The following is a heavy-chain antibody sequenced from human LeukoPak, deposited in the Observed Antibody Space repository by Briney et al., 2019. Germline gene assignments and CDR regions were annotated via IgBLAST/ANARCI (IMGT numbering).Heavy chain of an antibody. Sequence: ASVKVSCKASGYTFTSYAMNWVRQAPGQGLEWMGWINTETGNPTYAQGFTGRFVFSLDTSVSTTYLQISSLKAEDTAIYYCARGPLASFDHWGQGTLVTVSS. CDR2: INTETGNP. V-gene: IGHV7-4-1*02. CDR1: GYTFTSYA. CDR3: ARGPLASFDH. D-gene: IGHD1-1*01. J-gene: IGHJ4*02.